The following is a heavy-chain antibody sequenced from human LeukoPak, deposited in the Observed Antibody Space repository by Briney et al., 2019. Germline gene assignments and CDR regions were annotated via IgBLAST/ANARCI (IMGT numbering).Heavy chain of an antibody. J-gene: IGHJ6*03. Sequence: GKSLRLSCAASGFTFSGYTLHWVRQAPGKGLEWVAIISFDGSNAYYADSVKGRFTISRDNAKNSLYLQMNSLRAEDTAVYYCARDRYDANTYVPPNYYYYMDVWGKGTTVTVSS. CDR3: ARDRYDANTYVPPNYYYYMDV. CDR1: GFTFSGYT. D-gene: IGHD3-3*01. CDR2: ISFDGSNA. V-gene: IGHV3-30*04.